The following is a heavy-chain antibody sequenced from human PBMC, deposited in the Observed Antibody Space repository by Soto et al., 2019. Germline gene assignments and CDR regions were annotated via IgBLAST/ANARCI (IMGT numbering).Heavy chain of an antibody. CDR1: GFTFSSYG. V-gene: IGHV3-33*01. CDR2: IWYDGSNK. J-gene: IGHJ4*02. CDR3: ARDSEYDSSGYLHHYFDY. Sequence: GGSLRLSCAASGFTFSSYGMHWVRQAPGKGLEWVAVIWYDGSNKYYADSVKGRFTISRDNSKNTLYLQMNSLRAEDTAVYYCARDSEYDSSGYLHHYFDYWGQGTLVTVSS. D-gene: IGHD3-22*01.